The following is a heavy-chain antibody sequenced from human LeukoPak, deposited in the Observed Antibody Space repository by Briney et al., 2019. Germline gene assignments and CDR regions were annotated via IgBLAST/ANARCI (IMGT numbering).Heavy chain of an antibody. V-gene: IGHV3-7*01. CDR1: GFTFSSYW. J-gene: IGHJ5*02. D-gene: IGHD3-22*01. Sequence: GGSLRLSCAASGFTFSSYWMSWVRQAPGKGLEWVANIKQDGSEKYYVDSVKGRFTISRDNAKNSLYLQMNSLRAEDTAVYSCASYYYDSRGRASWFDPWGQGTLVTVSS. CDR3: ASYYYDSRGRASWFDP. CDR2: IKQDGSEK.